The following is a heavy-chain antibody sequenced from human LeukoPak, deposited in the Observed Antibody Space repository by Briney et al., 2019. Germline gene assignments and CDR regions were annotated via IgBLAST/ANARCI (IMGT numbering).Heavy chain of an antibody. D-gene: IGHD4-17*01. CDR2: LSGSGGDT. CDR1: GFIFNSYA. CDR3: AKDAMATVTYFDY. Sequence: GGSLRLSCATSGFIFNSYAMSWVRQAPGKGLEWVSGLSGSGGDTDYADSVKGRFTISRDNSRNTLYLQMNSLRSEDTAVYYCAKDAMATVTYFDYWGQGSLVTVSS. V-gene: IGHV3-23*01. J-gene: IGHJ4*02.